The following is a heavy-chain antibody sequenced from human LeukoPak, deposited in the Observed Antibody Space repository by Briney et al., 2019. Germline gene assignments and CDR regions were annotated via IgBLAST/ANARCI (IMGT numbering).Heavy chain of an antibody. Sequence: SETLSLTCTVSGGSISSYYWSWIRQPPGKGLEWTGYIYYSGRTNYNPSLKSRVTISVDTSKNQFSLKLSSVTAADTAVYYCAGGPSRYYFDYWGQGTLVIVSA. D-gene: IGHD2-2*01. CDR3: AGGPSRYYFDY. CDR1: GGSISSYY. CDR2: IYYSGRT. J-gene: IGHJ4*02. V-gene: IGHV4-59*01.